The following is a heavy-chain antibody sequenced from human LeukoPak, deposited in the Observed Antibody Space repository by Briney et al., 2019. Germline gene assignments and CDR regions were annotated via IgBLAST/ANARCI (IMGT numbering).Heavy chain of an antibody. CDR1: GYTFTSYY. Sequence: GASVKVSCKASGYTFTSYYMHWVRQAPGQGLEWMGIINPSGGSTSYAQKFQGRVTMTRDTSTSTVYMELSSLRSEGTAVYYCARDACSGGSCYSFDYWGQGTLVTVSS. V-gene: IGHV1-46*01. CDR2: INPSGGST. CDR3: ARDACSGGSCYSFDY. D-gene: IGHD2-15*01. J-gene: IGHJ4*02.